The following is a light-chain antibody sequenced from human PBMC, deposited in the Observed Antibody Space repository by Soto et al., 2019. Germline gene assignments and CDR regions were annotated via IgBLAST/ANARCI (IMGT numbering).Light chain of an antibody. CDR3: QQYNNWPLT. Sequence: DIVMTQSPATLSVSPGERATLSCRASQSVNSNLAWYQQKPGQAPGLLIYGASTRASGIPARFSGSGSGTEFTLTISSLQSEDFAVYYCQQYNNWPLTFGQGTKVEIK. CDR2: GAS. CDR1: QSVNSN. V-gene: IGKV3-15*01. J-gene: IGKJ1*01.